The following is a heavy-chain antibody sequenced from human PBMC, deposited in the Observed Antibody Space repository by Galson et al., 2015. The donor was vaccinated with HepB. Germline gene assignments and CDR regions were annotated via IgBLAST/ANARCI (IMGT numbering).Heavy chain of an antibody. D-gene: IGHD2/OR15-2a*01. Sequence: SLRLSCAASGFTFSNYWMSWVRQAPGKGLEWVANIKQDGSEKYYVDSVKGRFTISRDNAKSPLYLQMNSLRAEDTAVYYCASVYGLGHFDYWGQGTLVTVSS. V-gene: IGHV3-7*03. J-gene: IGHJ4*02. CDR2: IKQDGSEK. CDR1: GFTFSNYW. CDR3: ASVYGLGHFDY.